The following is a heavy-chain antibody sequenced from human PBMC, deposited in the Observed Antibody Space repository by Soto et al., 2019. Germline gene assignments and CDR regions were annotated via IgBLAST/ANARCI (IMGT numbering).Heavy chain of an antibody. V-gene: IGHV4-39*01. CDR1: GGSVSSSSYY. CDR3: ARRVAVAGHYFDY. J-gene: IGHJ4*02. CDR2: ISYSGST. D-gene: IGHD6-19*01. Sequence: QLQLQESGPGLVKPSETLSLTCTVSGGSVSSSSYYWGWIRQPPGKGLEWIGSISYSGSTYYNPSLKSRVTMSVDTSKNQFSLKLSSVTAADTAVYYCARRVAVAGHYFDYWGQGTLVTVSS.